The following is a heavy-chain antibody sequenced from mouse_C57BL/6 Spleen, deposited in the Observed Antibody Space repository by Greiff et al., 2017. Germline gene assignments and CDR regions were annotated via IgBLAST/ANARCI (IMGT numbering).Heavy chain of an antibody. CDR1: GFNIKDDY. Sequence: EVKLVESGAELVRPGASVKLSCTASGFNIKDDYMHWVKQRPEQGLEWIGWIDPENGDTEYASKFQGKATITADKSSNTAYLQLSSLTSADTAVYYCTTGAQATPFAYWGQGTLVTVSA. CDR3: TTGAQATPFAY. D-gene: IGHD3-2*02. V-gene: IGHV14-4*01. J-gene: IGHJ3*01. CDR2: IDPENGDT.